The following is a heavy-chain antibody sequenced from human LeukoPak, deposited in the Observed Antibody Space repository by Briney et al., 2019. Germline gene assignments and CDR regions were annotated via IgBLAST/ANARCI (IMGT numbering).Heavy chain of an antibody. CDR3: ARDPPRIVVVVAATNYYGMDV. Sequence: ASVKVSFTASGYTFTSYGISWVRQAPGQGLEWMGWISAYNGNTNYAQKLQGRVTMTTDTSTSTAYMELRSLRSDDTAVCYCARDPPRIVVVVAATNYYGMDVWGQGTTVTVSS. D-gene: IGHD2-15*01. V-gene: IGHV1-18*01. CDR1: GYTFTSYG. CDR2: ISAYNGNT. J-gene: IGHJ6*02.